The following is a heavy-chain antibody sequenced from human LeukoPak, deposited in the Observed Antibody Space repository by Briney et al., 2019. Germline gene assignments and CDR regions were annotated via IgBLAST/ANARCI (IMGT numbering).Heavy chain of an antibody. CDR3: ARHVGFITMVRGVINNNWFDP. J-gene: IGHJ5*02. V-gene: IGHV4-39*01. Sequence: SETLSLTCTVSGGSISSSSYYWGWIRQPPGKGLEWIGSIYYSGSPYYNPSLKNRVTISVDTSKKQFSLKLSSVTAADTAVYYCARHVGFITMVRGVINNNWFDPWGQGTLVTVSS. CDR1: GGSISSSSYY. D-gene: IGHD3-10*01. CDR2: IYYSGSP.